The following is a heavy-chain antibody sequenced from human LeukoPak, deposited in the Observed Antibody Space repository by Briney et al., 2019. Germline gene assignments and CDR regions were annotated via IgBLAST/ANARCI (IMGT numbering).Heavy chain of an antibody. V-gene: IGHV3-7*01. J-gene: IGHJ4*02. CDR3: ARGVYEFDY. Sequence: GGSLRLSCAASGFTFSSYWMGWVRQAPGKGLEWVANMKEDGGEKYYVDSVKGRFTISRDNVKNSLYLQMNSLRAEDTAVYYCARGVYEFDYWGQGTLVTVSS. D-gene: IGHD6-6*01. CDR1: GFTFSSYW. CDR2: MKEDGGEK.